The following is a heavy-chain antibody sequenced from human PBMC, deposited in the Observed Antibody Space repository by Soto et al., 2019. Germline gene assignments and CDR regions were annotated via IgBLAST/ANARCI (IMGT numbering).Heavy chain of an antibody. CDR2: IIPMFGTP. CDR3: ARDVVVVTAIRGWFDS. Sequence: QVQLVQSGAAVKKPGSSVKVSCKATAGTFSSYAISWVRQAPGQGLEWMGGIIPMFGTPNYAQKFQGRVTITADESTSTAYRELSSLRSEDTAVYYCARDVVVVTAIRGWFDSWGQGTLVTVSS. D-gene: IGHD2-21*02. J-gene: IGHJ5*01. V-gene: IGHV1-69*12. CDR1: AGTFSSYA.